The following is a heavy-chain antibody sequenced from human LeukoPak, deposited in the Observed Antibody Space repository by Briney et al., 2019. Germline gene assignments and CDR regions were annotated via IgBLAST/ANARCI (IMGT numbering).Heavy chain of an antibody. CDR3: ARGATSHSITIFGAMDV. CDR1: GGSFSGYY. D-gene: IGHD3-3*01. Sequence: SETLSLTCAVYGGSFSGYYWSWIRQPPGKGLEWIGEINHSGSTNYNPSLKSRVTISVDTSKNQFSLKLSSVTAADTAVYYCARGATSHSITIFGAMDVWGKGTTVTVSS. CDR2: INHSGST. J-gene: IGHJ6*03. V-gene: IGHV4-34*01.